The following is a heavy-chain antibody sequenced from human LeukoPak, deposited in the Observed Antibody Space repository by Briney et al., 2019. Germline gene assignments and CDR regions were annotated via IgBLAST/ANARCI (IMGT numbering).Heavy chain of an antibody. Sequence: SETLSLTCTLSGGSVSSGDYYWSWIRQPPGKGLEWIGYTSYSGSTNYNPSLKSRITISIDTSKNQFFLKFSSVTAADTAVYYCARGGRDGYSSWGQGTLVTVSS. CDR1: GGSVSSGDYY. CDR2: TSYSGST. J-gene: IGHJ5*02. CDR3: ARGGRDGYSS. V-gene: IGHV4-61*08. D-gene: IGHD5-24*01.